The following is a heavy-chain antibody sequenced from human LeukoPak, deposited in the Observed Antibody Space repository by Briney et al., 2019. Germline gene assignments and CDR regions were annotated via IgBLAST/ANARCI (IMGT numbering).Heavy chain of an antibody. CDR2: IYYSGST. Sequence: SETLSLTCTVSGDSITSYYWSWIRQPPGQGLEWIGYIYYSGSTNYNPSLKRRVTISLDTSRTQFSLKLSSVTAADTAVYFCARAGYSYGYVDYWGQGTLVTVSS. J-gene: IGHJ4*02. V-gene: IGHV4-59*01. D-gene: IGHD5-18*01. CDR1: GDSITSYY. CDR3: ARAGYSYGYVDY.